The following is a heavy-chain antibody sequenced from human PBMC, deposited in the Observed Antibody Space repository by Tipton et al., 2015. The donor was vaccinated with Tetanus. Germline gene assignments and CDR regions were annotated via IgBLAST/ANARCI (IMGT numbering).Heavy chain of an antibody. V-gene: IGHV3-23*01. CDR2: LSHDGGNI. Sequence: SLRLSCVASGFTFSHFAVSWVRRAPGRGLEWVSSLSHDGGNIYYADFARGRFTISRDNSKNTLFLQMDDLRAEDTAVYYCARSASPFDYWGQGTLVTVSS. J-gene: IGHJ4*02. CDR3: ARSASPFDY. CDR1: GFTFSHFA.